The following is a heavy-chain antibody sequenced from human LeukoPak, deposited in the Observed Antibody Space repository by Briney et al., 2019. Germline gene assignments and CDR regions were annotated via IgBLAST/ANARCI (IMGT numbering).Heavy chain of an antibody. CDR2: ISHSGST. J-gene: IGHJ5*02. V-gene: IGHV4-34*01. D-gene: IGHD2-2*01. CDR1: GGSFSGYY. CDR3: ASIYCSSTSCYEGWFDP. Sequence: SETLSLTCAVYGGSFSGYYWSWIRQPPGKGLEWIGEISHSGSTNYNPSLKSRVTISVDTSKNQFSLKLSSVTAADTAVYYCASIYCSSTSCYEGWFDPWGQGTLVTVSS.